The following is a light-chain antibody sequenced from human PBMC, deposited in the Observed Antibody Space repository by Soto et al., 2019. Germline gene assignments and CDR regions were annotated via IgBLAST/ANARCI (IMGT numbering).Light chain of an antibody. CDR2: DVS. CDR1: SSDIGGYNF. Sequence: QPVLTQPASVSGSPGQSITISCTGTSSDIGGYNFVSWYQQHPGKAPKLMISDVSDRPSGVSNRFSGSKSGNTASLTISGLQPEDEADYYCSSYTSSSILFGGGTKLTV. V-gene: IGLV2-14*03. CDR3: SSYTSSSIL. J-gene: IGLJ2*01.